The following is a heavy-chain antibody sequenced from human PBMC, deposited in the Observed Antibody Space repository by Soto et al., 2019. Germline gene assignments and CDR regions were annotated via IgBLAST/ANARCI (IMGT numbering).Heavy chain of an antibody. CDR1: GYTFTSYS. V-gene: IGHV1-3*01. D-gene: IGHD6-13*01. Sequence: ASVNVSCKASGYTFTSYSIHWGRQAPGQRLEWMGWINAGNGNTKYSQKFQGRVTITRDTSASTAYMELSSLRSEDTAVYYCARALGIAAAPSFDYWGQGTLVTVSS. CDR3: ARALGIAAAPSFDY. CDR2: INAGNGNT. J-gene: IGHJ4*02.